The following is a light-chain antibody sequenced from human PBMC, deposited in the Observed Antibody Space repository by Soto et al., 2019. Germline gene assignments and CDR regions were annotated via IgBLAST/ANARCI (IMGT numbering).Light chain of an antibody. J-gene: IGLJ2*01. V-gene: IGLV9-49*03. CDR1: SGYNNYK. CDR2: MGTGGIVG. Sequence: QLVLTQPPSASASLGASVTLTCTLSSGYNNYKVDWYQQRPGKGPRFVMRMGTGGIVGSKGEGIPDRFSVLGSGLNRYLTIRNTKGGEESASHWATAHGGGRNCAGVFGGGPKLTVL. CDR3: ATAHGGGRNCAGV.